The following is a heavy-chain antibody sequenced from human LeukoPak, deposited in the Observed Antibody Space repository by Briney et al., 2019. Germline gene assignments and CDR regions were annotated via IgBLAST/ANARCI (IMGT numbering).Heavy chain of an antibody. CDR1: GFTFTSSA. V-gene: IGHV1-58*02. CDR2: IVVGSGNT. J-gene: IGHJ4*02. Sequence: SVKVSCKASGFTFTSSAMQWVRQARGQRLEWIGWIVVGSGNTNYAQKFQERVTINRDMSTSTAYMELSSLRSEDTAVYYCAAVNYYGSGSYYNFDYWGQGTLVTVSS. D-gene: IGHD3-10*01. CDR3: AAVNYYGSGSYYNFDY.